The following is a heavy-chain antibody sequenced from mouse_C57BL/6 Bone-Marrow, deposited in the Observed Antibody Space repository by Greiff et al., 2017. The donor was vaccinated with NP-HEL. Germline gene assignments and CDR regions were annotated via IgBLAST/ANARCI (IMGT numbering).Heavy chain of an antibody. CDR3: ARHGRGSSYGGYFDV. CDR1: GFSLTSYG. CDR2: IWSDGST. V-gene: IGHV2-6-1*01. D-gene: IGHD1-1*01. Sequence: VMLVESGPGLVAPSQSLSITCTVSGFSLTSYGVHWVRQPPGKGLEWLVVIWSDGSTTYNSALKSRLSISKDNSKSQVFLKMNSLQTDDTAMYYCARHGRGSSYGGYFDVWGTGTTVTVSS. J-gene: IGHJ1*03.